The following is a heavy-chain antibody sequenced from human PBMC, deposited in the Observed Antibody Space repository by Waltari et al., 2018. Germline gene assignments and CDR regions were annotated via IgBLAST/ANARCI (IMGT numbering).Heavy chain of an antibody. CDR2: IYYSGST. D-gene: IGHD1-7*01. V-gene: IGHV4-39*07. CDR3: ARDERLKTGTTYFDY. CDR1: GGSISSSSYY. Sequence: QLQLQESGPGLVKPSETLSLTCTVSGGSISSSSYYWGWIRQPPGKGLEWIGSIYYSGSTYYNPSRKSRVTISVDTSKNQFSLKLSSVTAADTAVYYCARDERLKTGTTYFDYWGQGTLVTVSS. J-gene: IGHJ4*02.